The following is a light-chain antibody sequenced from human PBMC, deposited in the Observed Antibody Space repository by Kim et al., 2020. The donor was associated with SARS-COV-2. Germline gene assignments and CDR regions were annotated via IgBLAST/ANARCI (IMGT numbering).Light chain of an antibody. CDR1: QIVSSSY. CDR2: GAS. J-gene: IGKJ1*01. CDR3: HQYGSSPWT. V-gene: IGKV3-20*01. Sequence: SPGERATLSCRASQIVSSSYLAWYQQKPGQAPRLLIHGASSRATGIPDRFSGSGSGTDFTLTISRLEPEDFAVYYCHQYGSSPWTFGQGTKVDIK.